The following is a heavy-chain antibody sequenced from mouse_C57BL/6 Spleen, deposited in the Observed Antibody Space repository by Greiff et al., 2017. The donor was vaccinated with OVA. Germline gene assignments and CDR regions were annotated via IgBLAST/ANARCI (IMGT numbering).Heavy chain of an antibody. V-gene: IGHV5-17*01. Sequence: EVKLMESGGGLVKPGGSLKLSCAASGFTFSDYGMHWVRQAPEKGLEWVAYISSGSSTIYYADTVKGRFTISRDNAKNTLFLQMTSLRSEDTAMYYCAREGAYYYGSSWSAYWGQGTLVTVSA. CDR3: AREGAYYYGSSWSAY. D-gene: IGHD1-1*01. J-gene: IGHJ3*01. CDR2: ISSGSSTI. CDR1: GFTFSDYG.